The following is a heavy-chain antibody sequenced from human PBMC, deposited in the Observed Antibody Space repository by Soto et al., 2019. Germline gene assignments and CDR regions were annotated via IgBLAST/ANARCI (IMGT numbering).Heavy chain of an antibody. V-gene: IGHV3-23*01. CDR3: AKARLAGNFDF. J-gene: IGHJ5*01. Sequence: GVFLSLSCAASGLPLKNHAMNWVSQAPGKGLEWVATISNTGGSTYYADSVKGRFTISRDNSKNTLYLQMNSLRVEDTAVYYCAKARLAGNFDFWGQGTQVTVSA. CDR2: ISNTGGST. CDR1: GLPLKNHA.